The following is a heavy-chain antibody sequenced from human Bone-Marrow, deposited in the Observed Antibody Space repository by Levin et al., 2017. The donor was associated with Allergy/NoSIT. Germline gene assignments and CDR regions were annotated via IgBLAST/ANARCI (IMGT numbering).Heavy chain of an antibody. Sequence: PGGSLRLSCKGSGYSFTSYWIGWVRQMPGKGLEWMGIIYPGDSDTRYSPSFQGQVTISADKSISTAYLQWSSLKASDTAMYYCAFNGRIAAAGTFRYYWGQGTLVTVSS. CDR1: GYSFTSYW. CDR3: AFNGRIAAAGTFRYY. CDR2: IYPGDSDT. V-gene: IGHV5-51*01. D-gene: IGHD6-13*01. J-gene: IGHJ4*02.